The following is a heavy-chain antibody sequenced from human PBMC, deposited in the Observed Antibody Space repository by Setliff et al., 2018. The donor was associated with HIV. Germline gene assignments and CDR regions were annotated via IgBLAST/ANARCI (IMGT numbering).Heavy chain of an antibody. J-gene: IGHJ3*01. V-gene: IGHV1-69*13. Sequence: SVKVSCKASGGTFKNLAISWVRQAPGQGLEWLGGVIPSFATANYAQKFQGRITITADELTSTVDMDLNSLKSEDSAVYYCANPHDGGAFDVWGQGTAVTVSS. D-gene: IGHD1-1*01. CDR1: GGTFKNLA. CDR3: ANPHDGGAFDV. CDR2: VIPSFATA.